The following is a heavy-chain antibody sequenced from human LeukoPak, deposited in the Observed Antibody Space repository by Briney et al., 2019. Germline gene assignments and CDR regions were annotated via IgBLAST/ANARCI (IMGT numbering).Heavy chain of an antibody. V-gene: IGHV1-18*01. D-gene: IGHD3-22*01. CDR3: ARTNVYYYDSSDYYPHFDY. CDR1: GYTFTSYG. CDR2: ISAYNGNT. Sequence: KPGASVKVSCKASGYTFTSYGISWVRQAPGQGLEWMGWISAYNGNTNYAQKLQGRVTMTTDTSTSTAYMELRSLRSDDTAVYYCARTNVYYYDSSDYYPHFDYWGQGTLVTVSS. J-gene: IGHJ4*02.